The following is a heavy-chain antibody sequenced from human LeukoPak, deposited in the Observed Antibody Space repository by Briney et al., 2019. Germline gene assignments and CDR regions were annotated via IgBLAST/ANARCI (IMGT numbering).Heavy chain of an antibody. V-gene: IGHV1-2*02. Sequence: ASVKVSCKASGYTFTGYYMHWVRQAPGQGLEWMGWINANSGGTNYAQKFQGRVTMTRDTSISTAYMELSRLRSDDTAVYYCARAVNGSSFFRVWGQGTLVTVSS. CDR1: GYTFTGYY. J-gene: IGHJ4*02. CDR3: ARAVNGSSFFRV. D-gene: IGHD6-13*01. CDR2: INANSGGT.